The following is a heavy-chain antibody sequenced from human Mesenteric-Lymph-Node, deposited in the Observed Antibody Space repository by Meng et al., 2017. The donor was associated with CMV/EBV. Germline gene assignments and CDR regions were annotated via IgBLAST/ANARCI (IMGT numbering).Heavy chain of an antibody. Sequence: GESLKISCAASGFTFDDYGMSWVRQAPGKGLEWVSGINWNGGSTYYADSVKGRFTISRDNSKNTLYLQMGSLRAEDMAVYYCARGGRLGYCSSTRCFMFGGYFDYWGQGTLVTVSS. J-gene: IGHJ4*02. CDR1: GFTFDDYG. CDR3: ARGGRLGYCSSTRCFMFGGYFDY. CDR2: INWNGGST. D-gene: IGHD2-2*01. V-gene: IGHV3-20*04.